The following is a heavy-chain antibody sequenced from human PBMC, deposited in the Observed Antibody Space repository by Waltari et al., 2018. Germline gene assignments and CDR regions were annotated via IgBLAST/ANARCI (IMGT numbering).Heavy chain of an antibody. J-gene: IGHJ4*02. CDR1: GASLSSGGYY. CDR3: ARARVPGYFFDY. D-gene: IGHD3-9*01. Sequence: QVHLQESGPRLVKPLQTLSLTCTVSGASLSSGGYYWSWVRQPAGKGLEWMGHFYVTGTSTYAPTLKSRLTISVDMSKKQLSLNLDSVTAADTGLYYCARARVPGYFFDYWGRGILVTVS. CDR2: FYVTGTS. V-gene: IGHV4-61*02.